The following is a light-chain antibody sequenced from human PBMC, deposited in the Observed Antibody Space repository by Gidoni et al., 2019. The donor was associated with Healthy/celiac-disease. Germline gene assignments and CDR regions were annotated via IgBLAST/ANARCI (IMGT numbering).Light chain of an antibody. CDR3: QQRSNWPRT. CDR2: DAS. J-gene: IGKJ1*01. CDR1: QSVSSY. V-gene: IGKV3-11*01. Sequence: EIVLPQSPATLSLSPGERATLSCRASQSVSSYLAWYHQKPGQAPRLLIYDASNRATGIPARFSGSGSGTDFTLTISSLEPEDFAAYYCQQRSNWPRTFGQGTKVEIK.